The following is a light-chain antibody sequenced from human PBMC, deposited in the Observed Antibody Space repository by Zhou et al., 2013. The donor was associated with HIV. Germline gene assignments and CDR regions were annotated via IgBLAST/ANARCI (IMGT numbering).Light chain of an antibody. J-gene: IGKJ1*01. V-gene: IGKV1-5*01. Sequence: DIEMTQSPSTLSASVGDRVTITCRASQNISSWLAWYQQKAGNVPNVLIYGTSTLHSGVSSRFSGSGSGTDFTLTISDLQPEDVGTYYCQHYNSYSWTFGQGTKVEIE. CDR1: QNISSW. CDR2: GTS. CDR3: QHYNSYSWT.